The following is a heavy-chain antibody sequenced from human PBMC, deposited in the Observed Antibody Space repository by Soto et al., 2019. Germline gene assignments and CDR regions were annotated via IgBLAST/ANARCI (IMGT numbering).Heavy chain of an antibody. Sequence: EVQLVESGGGLVQPGGSLRLSCAASGFTFNNYWMSWVRQAPGKGLEWVANIKQDGSEEYYVDSVKGRFTISRDNAKNSLYLQMNSLRAEDTAVYYCAKNNRYCSSTNCFVFDYWGQGTLVTVSS. CDR3: AKNNRYCSSTNCFVFDY. V-gene: IGHV3-7*01. CDR1: GFTFNNYW. J-gene: IGHJ4*02. CDR2: IKQDGSEE. D-gene: IGHD2-2*01.